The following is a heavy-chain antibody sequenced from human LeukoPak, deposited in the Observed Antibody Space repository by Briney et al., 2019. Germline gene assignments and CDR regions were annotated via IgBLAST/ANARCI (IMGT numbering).Heavy chain of an antibody. V-gene: IGHV3-53*01. CDR2: IYSGAST. CDR3: ASLYYDILTGYSEYFQH. Sequence: PGGSLRLSCAASGFTVSSNYMSWVRQAPGKGLEWVSVIYSGASTYYADSVKGRFTISRDNSKNTLYLQMNSLRAEDTAVYYCASLYYDILTGYSEYFQHWGQGTLVTVSS. J-gene: IGHJ1*01. CDR1: GFTVSSNY. D-gene: IGHD3-9*01.